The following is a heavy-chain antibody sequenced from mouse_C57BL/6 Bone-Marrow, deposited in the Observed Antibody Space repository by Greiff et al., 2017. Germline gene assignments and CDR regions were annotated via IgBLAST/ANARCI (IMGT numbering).Heavy chain of an antibody. Sequence: QVQLQQSGAELVMPGASVKLSCKASGYTFTSYWMHWVKQRPGQGLEWIGEIDPSDSYTNYNQKFKGKSTLTVDKSSSTAYMQLSSLTSEDSAVYYCAPYYGSSYWYFDVWGTGTTVTVSS. CDR3: APYYGSSYWYFDV. J-gene: IGHJ1*03. CDR1: GYTFTSYW. D-gene: IGHD1-1*01. CDR2: IDPSDSYT. V-gene: IGHV1-69*01.